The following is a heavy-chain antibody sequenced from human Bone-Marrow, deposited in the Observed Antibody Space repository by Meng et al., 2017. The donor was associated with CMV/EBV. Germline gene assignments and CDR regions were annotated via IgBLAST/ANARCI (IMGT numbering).Heavy chain of an antibody. D-gene: IGHD3-22*01. Sequence: SETLSLTCDVYGGSLSNYYWSWIRQPPGKGLEWIGEVHPSGSTNYNPSLKNRVTISVDTPQNQFSLNLTSVTAADTAVYYCARHYYDSSGYYDKSFAYWGQGTLVTVSS. CDR1: GGSLSNYY. V-gene: IGHV4-34*01. CDR2: VHPSGST. CDR3: ARHYYDSSGYYDKSFAY. J-gene: IGHJ4*02.